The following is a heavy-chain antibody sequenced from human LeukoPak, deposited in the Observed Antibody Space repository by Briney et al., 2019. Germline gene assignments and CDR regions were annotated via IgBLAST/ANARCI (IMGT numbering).Heavy chain of an antibody. CDR2: ISWDGGGT. J-gene: IGHJ4*01. CDR1: GFTFDDYA. D-gene: IGHD3-10*01. CDR3: SKDIAAYYYDSRNIDC. Sequence: PGGSLRLSCAASGFTFDDYAMHWVRQAPGKGLEWVSLISWDGGGTYYADSVKGRFTISRDNSKNSLYLQMNSLRAEDTDSYYCSKDIAAYYYDSRNIDCWGHGTLVTVSS. V-gene: IGHV3-43D*03.